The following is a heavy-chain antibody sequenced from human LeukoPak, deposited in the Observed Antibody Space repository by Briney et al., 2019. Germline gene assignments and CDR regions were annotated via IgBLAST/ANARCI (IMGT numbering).Heavy chain of an antibody. CDR3: AKDLYGDPYYFDY. CDR2: ISGSGGST. D-gene: IGHD4-17*01. Sequence: GGSLRLSCAASGFTFSSYAMSWVRQAPGKGREWGSAISGSGGSTYYADSVKGRFTISRDNSKNTLYLQMNSLRAEDTAVYYCAKDLYGDPYYFDYWGQGTLVTVSS. J-gene: IGHJ4*02. V-gene: IGHV3-23*01. CDR1: GFTFSSYA.